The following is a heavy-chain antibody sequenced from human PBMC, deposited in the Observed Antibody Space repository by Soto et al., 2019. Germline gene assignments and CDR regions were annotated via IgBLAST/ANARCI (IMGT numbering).Heavy chain of an antibody. V-gene: IGHV1-69*12. J-gene: IGHJ5*02. CDR1: GGTFSSYA. CDR2: IIPIFGTA. Sequence: QVQLVQSGAEVKKPGSSVKVSCKAFGGTFSSYAISWVRQAPGQGLEWMGGIIPIFGTANYAQKFQGRVTITADESTSTAYMELSSLRSEDTAVYYCARVGPNNWNYYWFDPWGQGTLVTVSS. CDR3: ARVGPNNWNYYWFDP. D-gene: IGHD1-7*01.